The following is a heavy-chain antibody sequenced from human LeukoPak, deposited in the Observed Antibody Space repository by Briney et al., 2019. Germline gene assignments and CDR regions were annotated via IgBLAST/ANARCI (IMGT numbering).Heavy chain of an antibody. CDR2: IYDSGIT. Sequence: SETLSLTCTVSGGPISRYYWSWIRQPPGKGLEWIGHIYDSGITNYNPSLKSRVTISVDTSKNQFSLKLSSVTAADTAVYYCAAYGDPGVFDYWGQGTLVTVSS. J-gene: IGHJ4*02. D-gene: IGHD4-17*01. CDR3: AAYGDPGVFDY. CDR1: GGPISRYY. V-gene: IGHV4-59*01.